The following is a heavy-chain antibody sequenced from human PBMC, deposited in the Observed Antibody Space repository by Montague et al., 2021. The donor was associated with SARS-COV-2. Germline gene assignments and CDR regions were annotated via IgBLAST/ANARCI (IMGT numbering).Heavy chain of an antibody. J-gene: IGHJ4*02. D-gene: IGHD2/OR15-2a*01. Sequence: SETLSLTCTVSGGSISSYYWSWIRQPPGKGLEWIGYMYETGNMIYNPSLRSRVSISADTSKSQFSLRLTSVTAADSARYYCARNMAYWGQGVLVTV. CDR3: ARNMAY. CDR2: MYETGNM. V-gene: IGHV4-4*09. CDR1: GGSISSYY.